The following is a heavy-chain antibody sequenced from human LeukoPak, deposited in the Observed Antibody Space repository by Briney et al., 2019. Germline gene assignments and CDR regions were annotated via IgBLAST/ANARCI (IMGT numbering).Heavy chain of an antibody. CDR3: ARDRGNYYDSSGSFISPLFDY. D-gene: IGHD3-22*01. J-gene: IGHJ4*02. V-gene: IGHV4-61*02. CDR1: GGSISSASYY. Sequence: SQTLSLTCTVSGGSISSASYYWSWIRQPAGKGLEWIGRIHTSGSTNYNPSLKSRVTISVDTSKNQFSLKLSSVTAADTAVYYCARDRGNYYDSSGSFISPLFDYWGQGTLVTVSS. CDR2: IHTSGST.